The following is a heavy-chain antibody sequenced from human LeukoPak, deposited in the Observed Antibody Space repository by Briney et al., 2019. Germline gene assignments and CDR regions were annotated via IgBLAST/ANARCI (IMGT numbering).Heavy chain of an antibody. CDR3: ARGRGSTSSLGFDP. V-gene: IGHV4-30-4*01. J-gene: IGHJ5*02. D-gene: IGHD2-2*01. CDR2: IYYSGST. CDR1: GGSISSGDYY. Sequence: SETLSLTCTVSGGSISSGDYYWSWIRQPPGKGLEWIGYIYYSGSTYYNPSLKSRVTISVDTSKNQFSLKLSSVTAADTAVYFCARGRGSTSSLGFDPWGQGTLVTVSS.